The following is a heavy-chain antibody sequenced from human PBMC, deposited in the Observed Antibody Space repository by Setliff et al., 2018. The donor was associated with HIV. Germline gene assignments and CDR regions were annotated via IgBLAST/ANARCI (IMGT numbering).Heavy chain of an antibody. CDR3: ARGRTAGYTYNYGY. Sequence: ASVKVSCKASGYTFTSYYMHWVRQAPGQGLEWLGMVNPSGGSTAYAQKFQGRVTMTRDTSTNTVYMDLSGLRFDDTAVYYCARGRTAGYTYNYGYWGQGTLVTVSS. J-gene: IGHJ4*02. CDR1: GYTFTSYY. D-gene: IGHD3-16*01. V-gene: IGHV1-46*01. CDR2: VNPSGGST.